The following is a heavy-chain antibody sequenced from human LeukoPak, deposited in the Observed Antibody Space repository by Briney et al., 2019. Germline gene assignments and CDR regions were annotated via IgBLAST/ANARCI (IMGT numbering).Heavy chain of an antibody. CDR3: AKGEDHGSGTVHFAS. V-gene: IGHV4-4*02. CDR2: IYHGGST. CDR1: GGSISSSNW. J-gene: IGHJ4*02. Sequence: PSETLSLTCAVSGGSISSSNWWSWVRQPPGKGLEWIGEIYHGGSTNYNPSLKSRVAMSVDRSRNQFSLQLSSVTAADTAVYYCAKGEDHGSGTVHFASWGQGTLVTASS. D-gene: IGHD3-10*01.